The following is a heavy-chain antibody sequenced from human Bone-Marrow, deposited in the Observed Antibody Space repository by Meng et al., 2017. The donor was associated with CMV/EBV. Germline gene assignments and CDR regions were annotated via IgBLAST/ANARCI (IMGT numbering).Heavy chain of an antibody. CDR2: IIPIFGTA. J-gene: IGHJ6*02. CDR3: ARDRILEYYGMDV. CDR1: GGTFSSYA. Sequence: QVQVVQSGVEVKKPGFSVEVSCKASGGTFSSYAISWVRQASGQGLEWMGGIIPIFGTANYAQKFQGRVTMTRDTSISTAYMELSRLRSDDTAVYYCARDRILEYYGMDVWGQGTTVTVSS. V-gene: IGHV1-69*05.